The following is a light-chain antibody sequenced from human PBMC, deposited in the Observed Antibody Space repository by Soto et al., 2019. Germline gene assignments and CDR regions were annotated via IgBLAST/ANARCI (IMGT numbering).Light chain of an antibody. CDR1: QSISSW. CDR3: QQYNSYL. V-gene: IGKV1-5*01. CDR2: DAS. Sequence: DIQMTQSPSTLSASVGDRVTITCRASQSISSWLAWYQQKPWKAPKILIYDASSLESGGHSRFSGSGSGTEFTLTISSLQPDDCASYYCQQYNSYLFGPGTKGAIK. J-gene: IGKJ3*01.